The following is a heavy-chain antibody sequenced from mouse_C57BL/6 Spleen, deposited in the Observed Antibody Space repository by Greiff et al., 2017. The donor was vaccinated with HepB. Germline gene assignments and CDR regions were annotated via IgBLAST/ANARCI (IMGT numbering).Heavy chain of an antibody. CDR3: ARQSSSYAWFAY. D-gene: IGHD1-1*01. V-gene: IGHV1-52*01. CDR1: GYTFTSYW. CDR2: IDPSDSET. Sequence: QVQLQQPGAELVRPGSSVKLSCKASGYTFTSYWMHWVKQRPIQGLEWIGNIDPSDSETHYNQKFKDKATLTVDKSSSTAYMQLSSLTSEDSAVYYCARQSSSYAWFAYWGQGTLVTVSA. J-gene: IGHJ3*01.